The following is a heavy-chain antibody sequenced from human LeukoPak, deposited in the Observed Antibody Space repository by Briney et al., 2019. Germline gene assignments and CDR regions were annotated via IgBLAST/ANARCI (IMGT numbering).Heavy chain of an antibody. CDR1: GGSISSYY. CDR3: ARAFLVGYSPEEYFFDY. J-gene: IGHJ4*02. D-gene: IGHD2-21*01. CDR2: IYYSGST. V-gene: IGHV4-59*12. Sequence: SETLSLTCTVSGGSISSYYWSWIRQPPGKGLEWIGYIYYSGSTNYNPSLKSRVTISVDTSKNQFSLKLNSVTAADTAVYYCARAFLVGYSPEEYFFDYWGQGTLVTVSS.